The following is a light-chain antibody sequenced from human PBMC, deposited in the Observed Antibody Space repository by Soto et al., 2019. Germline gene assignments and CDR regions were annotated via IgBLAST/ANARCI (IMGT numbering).Light chain of an antibody. J-gene: IGKJ5*01. V-gene: IGKV3-20*01. CDR3: QQYDSSPIT. CDR2: GAS. CDR1: QSVTSS. Sequence: EIVLTQSPATLSLSPGEGATLSCRASQSVTSSLVWYQQKPGQAPRLLIYGASRRATGIPDRFSGSGSGTDLTLTISRLEPEDFAVYYCQQYDSSPITFGQGTRLE.